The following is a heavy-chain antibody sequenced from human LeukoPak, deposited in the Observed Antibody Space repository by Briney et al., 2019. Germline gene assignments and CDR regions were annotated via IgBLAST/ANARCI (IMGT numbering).Heavy chain of an antibody. Sequence: GGSLRLSCAASGFTFSRSAMHWVRQAPGKGLEWVAVITHDENLKSYADSVKGRFTISRDNSKNMMNLQMDSLRAEDTAVYYCAKEAVVPAARLDYWGQGTLVTVSS. CDR2: ITHDENLK. J-gene: IGHJ4*02. V-gene: IGHV3-30*18. CDR3: AKEAVVPAARLDY. CDR1: GFTFSRSA. D-gene: IGHD2-2*01.